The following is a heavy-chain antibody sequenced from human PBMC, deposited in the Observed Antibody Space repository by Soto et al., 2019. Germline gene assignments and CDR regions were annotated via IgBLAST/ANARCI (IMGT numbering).Heavy chain of an antibody. CDR3: ARVAVGATTVFDY. V-gene: IGHV4-38-2*02. J-gene: IGHJ4*02. D-gene: IGHD1-26*01. CDR1: GYSISSGYY. CDR2: IYHSGST. Sequence: SETLSLTCTVSGYSISSGYYWGWIRQPPGKGLEWIGSIYHSGSTYYNPSLKSRVTISVDTSKNQFSLKLSSVTAADTAVYYCARVAVGATTVFDYWGQGTLVTVSS.